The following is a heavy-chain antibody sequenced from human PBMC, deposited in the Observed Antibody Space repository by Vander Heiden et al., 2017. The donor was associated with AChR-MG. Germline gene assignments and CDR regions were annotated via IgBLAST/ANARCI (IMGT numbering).Heavy chain of an antibody. CDR1: GFTFSTYA. V-gene: IGHV3-30*18. CDR3: AKRGAYGGYEIDS. Sequence: QVQLVESGGGVVQSGRSLRLSCEGSGFTFSTYAMSWVRQAPGKGLEWVTGISSDGNNKFYADSVKGRFTISRDDSKKTLYLQMNSLRDEDSAVYYCAKRGAYGGYEIDSWGQGTLVTVTS. D-gene: IGHD5-12*01. J-gene: IGHJ4*02. CDR2: ISSDGNNK.